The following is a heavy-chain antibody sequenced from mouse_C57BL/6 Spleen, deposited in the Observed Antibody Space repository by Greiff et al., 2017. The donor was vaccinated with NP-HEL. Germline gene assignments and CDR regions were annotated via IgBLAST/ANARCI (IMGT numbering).Heavy chain of an antibody. Sequence: QVQLQQPGTELVKPGASVKLSCKASGYTFPSYWMHWVKQRPGQGLEWIGNINPSNGGTNYNEKFKSKATLTVDKSSSTAYLQLSSLTSEDSAVYYYARKGYDYAFDYWGQGTTLTVSS. CDR3: ARKGYDYAFDY. J-gene: IGHJ2*01. CDR1: GYTFPSYW. V-gene: IGHV1-53*01. D-gene: IGHD2-4*01. CDR2: INPSNGGT.